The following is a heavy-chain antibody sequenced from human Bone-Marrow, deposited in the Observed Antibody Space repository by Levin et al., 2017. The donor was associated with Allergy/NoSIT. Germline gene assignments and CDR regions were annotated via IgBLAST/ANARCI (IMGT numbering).Heavy chain of an antibody. CDR3: ARGGAGDYDQRFDP. D-gene: IGHD2-21*02. Sequence: SCAASGFTFSSYAMHWVRQAPGKGLEWVAVISYDGSNKYYADSVKGRFTISRDNSKNTLYLQMNSLRAEDTAVYYCARGGAGDYDQRFDPWGQGTLVTVSS. CDR1: GFTFSSYA. V-gene: IGHV3-30-3*01. CDR2: ISYDGSNK. J-gene: IGHJ5*02.